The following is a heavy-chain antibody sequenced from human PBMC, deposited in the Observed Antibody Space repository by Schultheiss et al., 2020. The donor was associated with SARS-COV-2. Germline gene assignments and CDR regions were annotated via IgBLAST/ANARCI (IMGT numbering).Heavy chain of an antibody. Sequence: SETLSLTCAVYGGSFSGYYWSWIRQPPGKGLEWIGEINHSGSTNYNPSLKSRVTISVDTSKNQFSLKLSSVTAADTAVYYCARGRCSGGSCYTRDYYYYGIDVWGQGTTVTVAS. V-gene: IGHV4-34*01. J-gene: IGHJ6*02. CDR3: ARGRCSGGSCYTRDYYYYGIDV. CDR1: GGSFSGYY. D-gene: IGHD2-15*01. CDR2: INHSGST.